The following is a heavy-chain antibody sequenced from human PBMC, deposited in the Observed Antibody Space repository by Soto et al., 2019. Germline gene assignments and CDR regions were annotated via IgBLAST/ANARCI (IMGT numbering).Heavy chain of an antibody. CDR1: GGSISSGGYS. CDR3: ARGMLRLGDSYYYYGMDV. CDR2: IYHSGST. V-gene: IGHV4-30-2*01. D-gene: IGHD3-16*01. Sequence: QLQLQESGSGLVKPSQTLSLTCAVSGGSISSGGYSWSWIRQPSGKGLEWIGYIYHSGSTYYNPSLKSRVTISVDRSKNQFSLKLSSVTAADTAVYYCARGMLRLGDSYYYYGMDVWGQGTTVTVSS. J-gene: IGHJ6*02.